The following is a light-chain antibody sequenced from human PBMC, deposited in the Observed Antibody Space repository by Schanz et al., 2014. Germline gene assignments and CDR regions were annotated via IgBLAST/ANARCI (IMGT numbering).Light chain of an antibody. J-gene: IGKJ5*01. CDR2: KAS. Sequence: DIQMTQSPSTLSASVGDRVTITCRASQSINSWLAWYQQKPGKAPKLLIYKASSLDSGVPSRFSGSGSGTEFTLTISSLEPEDFAVYYCQQRSNWTFGQGTRLEIK. V-gene: IGKV1-5*03. CDR3: QQRSNWT. CDR1: QSINSW.